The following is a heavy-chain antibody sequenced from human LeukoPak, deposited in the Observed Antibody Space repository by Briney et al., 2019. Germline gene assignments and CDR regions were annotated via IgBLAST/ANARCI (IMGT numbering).Heavy chain of an antibody. CDR1: GFTFSDHY. V-gene: IGHV3-72*01. J-gene: IGHJ4*02. D-gene: IGHD3-10*01. CDR2: TRNKANSYTT. CDR3: ARDRGAYYFDY. Sequence: PGGSLRLSCAASGFTFSDHYMDWVRQAPGKGLEWVGRTRNKANSYTTEYAASVKGRFTISRDGSKNSLYLQMNSLKTEDTAVYYCARDRGAYYFDYWGQGTLVTVSS.